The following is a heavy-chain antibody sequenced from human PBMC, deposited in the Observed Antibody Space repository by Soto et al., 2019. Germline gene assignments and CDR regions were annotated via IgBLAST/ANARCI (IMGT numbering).Heavy chain of an antibody. CDR1: GYTLTALS. J-gene: IGHJ5*02. CDR3: ATGPRSGYYLNWFDP. CDR2: FDPEDGET. V-gene: IGHV1-24*01. D-gene: IGHD3-22*01. Sequence: ASVKVSCKVSGYTLTALSMHWVRQAPGKGLEWMGGFDPEDGETIYAQKFQGRVTMTEDTSTDTAYMELSSLRSEDTAVYYCATGPRSGYYLNWFDPWGQGTLVTASS.